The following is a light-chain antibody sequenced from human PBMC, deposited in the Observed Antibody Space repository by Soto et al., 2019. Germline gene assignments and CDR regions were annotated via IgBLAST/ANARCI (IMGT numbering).Light chain of an antibody. CDR1: QSVSYY. J-gene: IGKJ4*01. CDR3: QQYGNSPRS. CDR2: DAS. V-gene: IGKV3-20*01. Sequence: EIVLTHSPVTLSLSPGERATLSFRASQSVSYYLAWYQQKPGQAPRLLIYDASTRATGIPDRFSGSGSGTDFTLTISRLEPEDFAVYYCQQYGNSPRSFGGGTKVDIK.